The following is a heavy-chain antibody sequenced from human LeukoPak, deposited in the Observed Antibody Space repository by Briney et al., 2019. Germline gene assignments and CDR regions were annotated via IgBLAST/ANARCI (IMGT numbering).Heavy chain of an antibody. D-gene: IGHD2-2*01. Sequence: GGSLRLSCAASGFTFSSYSMNWVRQAPGKGLEWVSSISSSSSYIYYADSVKGRFTISRDNAKNSLYLQMDSLRAEDTAVYYCARDAKKYCSSTSCYHVWGKGTTVTVSS. CDR1: GFTFSSYS. CDR2: ISSSSSYI. V-gene: IGHV3-21*01. J-gene: IGHJ6*04. CDR3: ARDAKKYCSSTSCYHV.